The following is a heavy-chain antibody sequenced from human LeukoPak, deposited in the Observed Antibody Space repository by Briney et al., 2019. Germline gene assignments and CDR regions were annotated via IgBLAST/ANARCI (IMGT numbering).Heavy chain of an antibody. V-gene: IGHV4-31*03. CDR2: IYYSGST. J-gene: IGHJ4*02. CDR3: ARGLKYPSNFDY. Sequence: SQTLSLTCTVSGGSISSGGYYWSWIRQHPGKGLEWIGYIYYSGSTYYNPSPKSRVTISVDTSKNQFSLKLSSVTAADTAVYYCARGLKYPSNFDYWGQGTLVTVSS. CDR1: GGSISSGGYY. D-gene: IGHD2-2*02.